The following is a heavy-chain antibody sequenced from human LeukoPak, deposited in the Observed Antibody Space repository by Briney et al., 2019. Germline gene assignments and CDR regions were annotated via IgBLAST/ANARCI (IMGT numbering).Heavy chain of an antibody. CDR1: GYTFTSYD. Sequence: GASVKVSCKASGYTFTSYDINWVRQATGQGLEWMGWMNPNSGNTGYAQKFQGRVTMTRNTSISTAYMELSSLRSEDTAVYYCARVGRYYDSSGYHLDAFDIWGQGTMVTVSS. V-gene: IGHV1-8*01. D-gene: IGHD3-22*01. J-gene: IGHJ3*02. CDR3: ARVGRYYDSSGYHLDAFDI. CDR2: MNPNSGNT.